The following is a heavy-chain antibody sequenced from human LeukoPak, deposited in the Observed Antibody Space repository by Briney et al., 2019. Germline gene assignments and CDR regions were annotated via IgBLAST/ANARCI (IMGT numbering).Heavy chain of an antibody. CDR1: GFTFSNYW. CDR3: ARDAGGSPSGYMDV. J-gene: IGHJ6*03. V-gene: IGHV3-74*01. Sequence: GGSLRLSCAASGFTFSNYWMHWVRQAPGKGLVWVSRINSDGINTSYADSVKGRFTISRDNAKNSLYLQMNSLRAEDTAVYYCARDAGGSPSGYMDVWGKGTTVTISS. CDR2: INSDGINT. D-gene: IGHD1-26*01.